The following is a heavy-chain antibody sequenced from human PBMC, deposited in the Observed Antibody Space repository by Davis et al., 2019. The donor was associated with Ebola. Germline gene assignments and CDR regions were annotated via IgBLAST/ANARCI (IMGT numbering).Heavy chain of an antibody. CDR3: AREGSGSPIPDNDFDY. CDR2: INPKSGGT. V-gene: IGHV1-2*04. J-gene: IGHJ4*02. D-gene: IGHD3-10*01. CDR1: GYTFTGYY. Sequence: AASVKVSCKASGYTFTGYYMHWVRQAPGQGLEWMGWINPKSGGTNYAQKFQGWVTMTRDTSISTAYMELSRLRSDDTAVYYCAREGSGSPIPDNDFDYWGQGTLVTVSS.